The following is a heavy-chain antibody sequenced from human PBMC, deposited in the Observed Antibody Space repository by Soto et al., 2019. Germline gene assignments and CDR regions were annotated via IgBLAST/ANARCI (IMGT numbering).Heavy chain of an antibody. J-gene: IGHJ4*02. CDR3: ARVRVIRGVIPSHFGL. V-gene: IGHV1-69*06. Sequence: SVKVSCKASGSTFNSYGISWVRQAPGQGLDWMGVIIPLYGTVNYAQKFQGRVSITADKSTSTAYMDLNSLRSDDTAVYYCARVRVIRGVIPSHFGLWGQGTQVTVSS. CDR1: GSTFNSYG. CDR2: IIPLYGTV. D-gene: IGHD3-10*01.